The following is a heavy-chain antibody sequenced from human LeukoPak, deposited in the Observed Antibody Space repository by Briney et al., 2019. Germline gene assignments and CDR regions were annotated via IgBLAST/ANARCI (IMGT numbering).Heavy chain of an antibody. V-gene: IGHV4-39*07. CDR1: GGSISSSSYY. D-gene: IGHD5-24*01. Sequence: PSETLSLTCTVSGGSISSSSYYWGWIRQPPGKGLEWIGSIYYSGSTYYNPSLKSRVTISVDTSKNQFSLKLSSVTAADTAVYYCARSGDGYIIDYWGQGTLVTVSS. CDR3: ARSGDGYIIDY. CDR2: IYYSGST. J-gene: IGHJ4*02.